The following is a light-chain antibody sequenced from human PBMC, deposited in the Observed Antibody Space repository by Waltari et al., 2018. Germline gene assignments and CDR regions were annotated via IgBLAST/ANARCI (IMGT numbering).Light chain of an antibody. CDR1: QSVSRSR. CDR3: QQYSSSVMYT. J-gene: IGKJ2*01. Sequence: FLTQAPDTLSLSPGERATLSCRASQSVSRSRLAWYQNKPGQAPRLLMYAASTRATGIPDRFSGSGSRTDFSLSISRVEPEDFAVYYCQQYSSSVMYTFGQGTKLEIK. V-gene: IGKV3-20*01. CDR2: AAS.